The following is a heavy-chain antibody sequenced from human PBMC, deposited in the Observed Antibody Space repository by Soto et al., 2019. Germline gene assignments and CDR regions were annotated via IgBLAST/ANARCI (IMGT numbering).Heavy chain of an antibody. D-gene: IGHD6-13*01. Sequence: VQLVQSGAEVKKPGSSVKVSCKASGGTFSSYATSWVRQGPGQGLEWMGGIIPIVGTSNYAQKYQGRVTITADESTSTAYMELSSLRSEDTAVYYSAGEKEAAGKKLYYFDYCGQGTLVTVAS. V-gene: IGHV1-69*12. CDR1: GGTFSSYA. CDR3: AGEKEAAGKKLYYFDY. J-gene: IGHJ4*02. CDR2: IIPIVGTS.